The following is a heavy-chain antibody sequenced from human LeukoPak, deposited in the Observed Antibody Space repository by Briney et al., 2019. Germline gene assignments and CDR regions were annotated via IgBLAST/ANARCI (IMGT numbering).Heavy chain of an antibody. J-gene: IGHJ4*02. D-gene: IGHD2-15*01. V-gene: IGHV1-69*04. CDR1: GGTFSNYA. CDR3: ARDCSGGSCYFDS. CDR2: IIPMFGVT. Sequence: GASVKVSCKASGGTFSNYAMSWVRQAPGHGLEWMGRIIPMFGVTHYAQKSQDRVTITADKSTDTAYMELKRLRSDDTAVYYCARDCSGGSCYFDSWGQGTRVIVSS.